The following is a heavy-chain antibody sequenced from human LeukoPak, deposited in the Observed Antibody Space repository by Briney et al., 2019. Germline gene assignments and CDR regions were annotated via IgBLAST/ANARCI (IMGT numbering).Heavy chain of an antibody. Sequence: GESLKISCKGSGYSFTSYWIGWVRQMPGKGLEWMGIIYPGDPDTRYSPSFQGQVTISADKSISTAYLQWSSLKASDTAMYYCARLHWGATPGAGAYYYYDMDVWGQGTTVTVSS. CDR3: ARLHWGATPGAGAYYYYDMDV. V-gene: IGHV5-51*01. D-gene: IGHD7-27*01. CDR2: IYPGDPDT. J-gene: IGHJ6*02. CDR1: GYSFTSYW.